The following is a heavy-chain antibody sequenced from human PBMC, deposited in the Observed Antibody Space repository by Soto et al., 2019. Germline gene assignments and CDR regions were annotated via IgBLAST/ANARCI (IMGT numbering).Heavy chain of an antibody. Sequence: ASVKVSCKASGYTFTSYYMHWVRQAPGQGLEWMGIINPSGGSTSYAQKFQGRVTMTRDTSTSTVHTELSSLRSEDTAVYYCARGHGSGSYHLPGGAFDIWGQGTMVTVSS. J-gene: IGHJ3*02. CDR3: ARGHGSGSYHLPGGAFDI. V-gene: IGHV1-46*03. D-gene: IGHD3-10*01. CDR2: INPSGGST. CDR1: GYTFTSYY.